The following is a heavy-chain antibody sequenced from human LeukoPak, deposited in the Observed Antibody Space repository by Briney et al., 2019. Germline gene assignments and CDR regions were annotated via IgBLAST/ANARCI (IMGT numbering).Heavy chain of an antibody. CDR1: GFTFSDYS. V-gene: IGHV3-21*01. D-gene: IGHD3-16*01. CDR2: ISSVSGYI. Sequence: GGLRLSCAASGFTFSDYSMNWVRQAPGRGLEWVSFISSVSGYIYYADSVKDRFTISRDNARNSLYLQMNSLRAEDTAVYYCARDWRTQVLHPYYFEYWGQGVLVTVSS. J-gene: IGHJ4*02. CDR3: ARDWRTQVLHPYYFEY.